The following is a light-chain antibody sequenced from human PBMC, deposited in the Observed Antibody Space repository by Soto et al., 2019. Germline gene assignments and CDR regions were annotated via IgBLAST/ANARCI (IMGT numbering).Light chain of an antibody. CDR1: QSISTW. V-gene: IGKV1-5*01. Sequence: DIQMTQSPSTLSASVGDRVTITCRASQSISTWLAWYQQKPGKAPKVLIYDASRLESGVPSRFSGSGSGTEFSLTISSLQSGDFATYYCQQYNSYSWTFGQGTKVEIK. CDR3: QQYNSYSWT. J-gene: IGKJ1*01. CDR2: DAS.